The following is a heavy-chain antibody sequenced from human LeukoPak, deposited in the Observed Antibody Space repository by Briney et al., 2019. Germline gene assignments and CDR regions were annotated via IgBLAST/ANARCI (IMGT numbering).Heavy chain of an antibody. V-gene: IGHV4-4*07. Sequence: SEPLSLTCTVSGGSISSYYWSWIRRPAGKGLEWIGRIYPSGSTNYNPSLKSRVTMSVATSKNQFSLNLSSVTAADTAVYYCGRAVGRSFDDWGQGTLVTVSS. CDR1: GGSISSYY. J-gene: IGHJ5*02. CDR3: GRAVGRSFDD. CDR2: IYPSGST.